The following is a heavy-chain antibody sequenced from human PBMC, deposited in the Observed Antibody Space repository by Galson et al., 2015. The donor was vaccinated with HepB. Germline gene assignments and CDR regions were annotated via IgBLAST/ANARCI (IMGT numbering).Heavy chain of an antibody. Sequence: SVKVSCKASGGTFSSYAISWVRQAPGQGLEWMGGIIPIFGTANYAQKFQGRVTITADESTSTAYMELSSLRSEDTAVYYCARGLFGVVIPYYYGMDVWGRGTTVTVSS. V-gene: IGHV1-69*13. J-gene: IGHJ6*02. CDR1: GGTFSSYA. CDR3: ARGLFGVVIPYYYGMDV. D-gene: IGHD3-3*01. CDR2: IIPIFGTA.